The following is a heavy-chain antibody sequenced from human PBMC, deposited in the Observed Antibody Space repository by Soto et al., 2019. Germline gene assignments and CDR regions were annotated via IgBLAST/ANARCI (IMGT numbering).Heavy chain of an antibody. CDR2: ISGSGGST. J-gene: IGHJ4*02. CDR3: AKDPYDILTGYLLIFDY. D-gene: IGHD3-9*01. V-gene: IGHV3-23*01. Sequence: GGSLRLSCAASGFTFSSYAMSWVRQAPGKGLEWVSAISGSGGSTYYADSVKGRFTISRDNSKNTLYLQMNSLRAEDTAVYYCAKDPYDILTGYLLIFDYWGQGTLVTVSS. CDR1: GFTFSSYA.